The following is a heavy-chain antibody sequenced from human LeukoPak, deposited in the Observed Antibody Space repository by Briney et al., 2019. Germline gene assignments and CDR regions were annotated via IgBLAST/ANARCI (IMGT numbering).Heavy chain of an antibody. Sequence: PSETLSLTCTVSGGSISSSTYYWGWLRRPPGKGLEWIGSIDYTGSTYYNPSLKSRVTVSVDTSKNQFSLNLSSVTAADTAVYYCVRGSTFRHYQYWGQGTLVTVSS. CDR2: IDYTGST. D-gene: IGHD2-21*01. CDR3: VRGSTFRHYQY. J-gene: IGHJ4*02. CDR1: GGSISSSTYY. V-gene: IGHV4-39*01.